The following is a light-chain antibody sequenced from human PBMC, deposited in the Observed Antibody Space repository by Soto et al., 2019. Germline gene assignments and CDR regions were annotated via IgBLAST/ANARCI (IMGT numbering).Light chain of an antibody. J-gene: IGKJ1*01. V-gene: IGKV3-15*01. CDR2: GAS. CDR3: QQYHIWPPWT. Sequence: EIVMAQSPDTLSVSPGEGSTLSCSVSQSIRSNLAWYQQRPGQAPRLLMYGASTRADGIPARFTGSGSGTEFTLTISSLQSEDFAVYYCQQYHIWPPWTSGQGTKV. CDR1: QSIRSN.